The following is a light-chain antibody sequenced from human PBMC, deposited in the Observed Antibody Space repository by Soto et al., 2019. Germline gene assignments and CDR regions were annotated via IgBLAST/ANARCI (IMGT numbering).Light chain of an antibody. Sequence: DIQMTQSPSTLSASLGDTVTITCRASQSISSWLAWYQQKPGKAPKVLMYKASSLETGVPSRFSGSGSGTEFTLAISSLQPDDFATYYCQQYNSFPYTFGQGTKLEIK. V-gene: IGKV1-5*03. CDR2: KAS. CDR3: QQYNSFPYT. CDR1: QSISSW. J-gene: IGKJ2*01.